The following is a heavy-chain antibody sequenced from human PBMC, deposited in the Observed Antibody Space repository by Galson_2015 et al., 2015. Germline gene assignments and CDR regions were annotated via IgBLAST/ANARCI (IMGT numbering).Heavy chain of an antibody. V-gene: IGHV1-69*02. J-gene: IGHJ4*02. CDR2: IIPILGIA. CDR3: ASAKDYGDYPIDY. D-gene: IGHD4-17*01. Sequence: SVKVSCKASGGTFSSYTISWVRQAPGQGLEWMGRIIPILGIANYAQKFQGRVTITADKSTSTAYMELSSLRSEDTAVYYCASAKDYGDYPIDYWGQGTLVTV. CDR1: GGTFSSYT.